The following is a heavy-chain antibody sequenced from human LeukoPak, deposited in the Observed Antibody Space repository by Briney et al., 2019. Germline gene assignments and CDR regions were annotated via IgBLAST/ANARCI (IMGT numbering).Heavy chain of an antibody. CDR2: INHSGST. V-gene: IGHV4-34*01. Sequence: PSETLSLTCAVYGGSFSGYYWSWIRQPPGKGLEWIGEINHSGSTNYNPSLKSRVTISVDTSKNQFSLKLSSVTAADTAVYYCARGRSYYYGSGILFDYWGQGTLVTVPS. CDR3: ARGRSYYYGSGILFDY. D-gene: IGHD3-10*01. CDR1: GGSFSGYY. J-gene: IGHJ4*02.